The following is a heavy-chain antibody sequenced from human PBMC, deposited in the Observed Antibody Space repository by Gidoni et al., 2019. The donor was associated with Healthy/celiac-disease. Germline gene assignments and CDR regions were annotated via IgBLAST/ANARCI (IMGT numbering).Heavy chain of an antibody. J-gene: IGHJ6*02. CDR1: GCTSSSYG. Sequence: QGQMVESGGGVVQPGRSLGHSCEASGCTSSSYGMHWVRQAPGKWLEWVAVISYDGSNKYYAYSVKGRFTISRDNSKNTLYLQMNSLRAEDTAVYYCAKDWAMIYYYGMDVWGQVTTVTVSS. V-gene: IGHV3-30*18. D-gene: IGHD3-22*01. CDR3: AKDWAMIYYYGMDV. CDR2: ISYDGSNK.